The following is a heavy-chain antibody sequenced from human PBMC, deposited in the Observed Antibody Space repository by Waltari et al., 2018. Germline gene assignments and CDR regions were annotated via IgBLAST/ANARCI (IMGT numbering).Heavy chain of an antibody. V-gene: IGHV1-69*10. Sequence: QVQLVQSGAEVKKPGSSVKVSCKASGGTFSSYAISWVRQAPGQGLEWMGGITPYTGIANYAQKVQGRVTSTADKSTSTAYMELRSLRSEDTAVYYCARGKYYFDYWGQGPLVTVSS. CDR1: GGTFSSYA. CDR3: ARGKYYFDY. J-gene: IGHJ4*02. CDR2: ITPYTGIA.